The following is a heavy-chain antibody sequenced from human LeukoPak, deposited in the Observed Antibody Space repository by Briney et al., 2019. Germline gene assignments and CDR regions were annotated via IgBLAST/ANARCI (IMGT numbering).Heavy chain of an antibody. CDR2: ISSSSSYI. CDR1: GFTFSSYS. V-gene: IGHV3-21*01. J-gene: IGHJ3*02. Sequence: GGSLRLSCAASGFTFSSYSMNWVRQAPGKGLEWVSSISSSSSYIYYADSVKGRFTISRDNAKNSLYLQMNSLRAEDTAVYYCARVDTAMVSAFDIWGQGTMVTVSS. D-gene: IGHD5-18*01. CDR3: ARVDTAMVSAFDI.